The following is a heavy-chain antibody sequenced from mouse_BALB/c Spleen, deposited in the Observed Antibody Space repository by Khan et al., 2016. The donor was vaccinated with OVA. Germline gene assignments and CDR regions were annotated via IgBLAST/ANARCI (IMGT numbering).Heavy chain of an antibody. V-gene: IGHV3-2*02. J-gene: IGHJ4*01. D-gene: IGHD2-3*01. CDR2: ISSSGST. CDR3: ARDGSRYNYAMDY. Sequence: EVKLEESGPGLVKPSQSLSLTCTVTGYSITSDYAWYWIRQFPGNKLEWMCYISSSGSTNYNPALKSRISITRDTSKNQFFLQLNSVTTEDTATYYCARDGSRYNYAMDYWGQGTSVTVSS. CDR1: GYSITSDYA.